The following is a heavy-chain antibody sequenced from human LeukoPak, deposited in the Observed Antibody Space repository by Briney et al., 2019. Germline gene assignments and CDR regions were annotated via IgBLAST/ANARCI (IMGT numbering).Heavy chain of an antibody. V-gene: IGHV3-74*01. CDR3: ATPPTVTTG. D-gene: IGHD4-17*01. CDR2: INGDGSST. Sequence: GGSLRLSCAASGFTFSSYWMHWVRQAPGNGLVWVSRINGDGSSTSYADSVKGRFTISRDNAKNTLYLQMNSLRAEDTAVYYCATPPTVTTGWGQGTLVTVSS. CDR1: GFTFSSYW. J-gene: IGHJ4*02.